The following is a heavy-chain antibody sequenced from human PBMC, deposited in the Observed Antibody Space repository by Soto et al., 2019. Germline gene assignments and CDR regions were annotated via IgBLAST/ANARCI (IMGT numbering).Heavy chain of an antibody. CDR1: GGTFSSYA. V-gene: IGHV1-69*01. J-gene: IGHJ6*02. CDR3: ARSQGSSTSLEIYYYYYYGMDV. Sequence: QVQLVQSGAEVKKPGSSVKVSCKASGGTFSSYAISWVRQAPGQGLEWMGGIIPISETTNYAQKFQGRVTITADESKSTAYMELSRLRSADTAVYYCARSQGSSTSLEIYYYYYYGMDVWGQGTTVTVSS. CDR2: IIPISETT. D-gene: IGHD2-2*01.